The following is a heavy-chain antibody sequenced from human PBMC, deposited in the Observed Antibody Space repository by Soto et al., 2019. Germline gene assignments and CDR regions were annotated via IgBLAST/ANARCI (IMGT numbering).Heavy chain of an antibody. J-gene: IGHJ4*02. Sequence: EVQLLESGGGLVQPGGSLRISCAASGFDFSNYGMSWVRQAPGKGLEWVSAISGTAHASYYAASVKGRFTIARDNSKNTLYLHMNSLRVEDTAVYFCGQDAPQPFSDWGQRTLVTFSS. CDR1: GFDFSNYG. V-gene: IGHV3-23*01. CDR3: GQDAPQPFSD. D-gene: IGHD3-3*02. CDR2: ISGTAHAS.